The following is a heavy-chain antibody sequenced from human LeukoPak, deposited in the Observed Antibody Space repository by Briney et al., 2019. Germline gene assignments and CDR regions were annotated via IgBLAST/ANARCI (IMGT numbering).Heavy chain of an antibody. CDR3: ARIFALSVTFYNVDY. Sequence: SETLSLTCALSGGSITTYYWNWIRQSPGKGLEWIGHISDSGSTNYNPSLKSRVTISIDTSKNQFSLRLSSVTAADTAVYYCARIFALSVTFYNVDYWGQGTLVTVSS. CDR1: GGSITTYY. D-gene: IGHD3-10*01. J-gene: IGHJ4*02. CDR2: ISDSGST. V-gene: IGHV4-4*09.